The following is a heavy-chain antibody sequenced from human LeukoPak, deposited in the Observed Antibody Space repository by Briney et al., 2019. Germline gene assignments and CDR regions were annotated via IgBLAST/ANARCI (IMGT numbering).Heavy chain of an antibody. Sequence: SETLSLTCTVSGGSISSYYWSWIRQPPGKGLEWIGYIYYSGSTNYNPSLKSRVTISVDTSKNQFSLKLSSVTAADTAVYYCARVSTCGGDCYSDYCYGMDVWGQGTTVTVSS. CDR2: IYYSGST. J-gene: IGHJ6*02. V-gene: IGHV4-59*01. CDR3: ARVSTCGGDCYSDYCYGMDV. D-gene: IGHD2-21*02. CDR1: GGSISSYY.